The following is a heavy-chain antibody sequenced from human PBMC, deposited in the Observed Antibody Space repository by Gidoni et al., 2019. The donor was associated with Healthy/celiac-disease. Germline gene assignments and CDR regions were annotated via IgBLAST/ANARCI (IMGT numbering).Heavy chain of an antibody. V-gene: IGHV3-15*01. CDR2: IKSKTDGGTT. CDR3: TTAGDGYNYRHDY. CDR1: GFTFSHAW. J-gene: IGHJ4*02. Sequence: EVQLVESGGGLVKPGGSLRLSCAASGFTFSHAWMSWVRQAPGKGLEWVGRIKSKTDGGTTDYAAPVKGRFTISRDDSKNTLYLQMNSLKTEDTAVYYCTTAGDGYNYRHDYWGQGTLVTVSS. D-gene: IGHD5-12*01.